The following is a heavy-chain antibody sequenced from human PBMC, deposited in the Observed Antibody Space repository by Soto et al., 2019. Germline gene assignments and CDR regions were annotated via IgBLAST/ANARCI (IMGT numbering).Heavy chain of an antibody. V-gene: IGHV3-53*04. CDR1: GFTVSSNY. D-gene: IGHD6-13*01. J-gene: IGHJ3*02. CDR3: ARDMRAAGTPAAFDI. Sequence: GGSLRLSCAASGFTVSSNYMSWVRQAPGKGLEWVSVIYSGGSTYYADSVKGRFTISRHNSKNTLYLQMNSLRAEDTAVYYCARDMRAAGTPAAFDIWGQGTMVTVSS. CDR2: IYSGGST.